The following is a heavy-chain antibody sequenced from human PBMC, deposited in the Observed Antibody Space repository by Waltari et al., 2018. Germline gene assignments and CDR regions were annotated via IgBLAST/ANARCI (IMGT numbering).Heavy chain of an antibody. V-gene: IGHV3-74*01. CDR3: ARAYAGLDY. CDR1: GFTFSSYS. CDR2: ITGDGFTT. Sequence: EVQLAESGGGMVQPGGSLSLHCAASGFTFSSYSMYWVRQPPGKGLVWVSRITGDGFTTTYADSVKGRFTIARDNAKNTLYLEMNSLRAEDTAVYYCARAYAGLDYWGQGTLVTVSS. D-gene: IGHD3-10*01. J-gene: IGHJ4*02.